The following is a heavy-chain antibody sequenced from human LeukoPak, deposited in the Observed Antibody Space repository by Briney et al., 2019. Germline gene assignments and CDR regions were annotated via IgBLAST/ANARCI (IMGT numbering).Heavy chain of an antibody. CDR3: AKDSGFLDAFDI. CDR2: ISYDGSNK. Sequence: PGGSLRLSCAASGFPFSSHGMHWVRQAPGKGLEWVAVISYDGSNKYYADSVKGRFTISRDNSKNTLYLQMNSLRAEDTAVYYCAKDSGFLDAFDIWGQGTMVTVSS. J-gene: IGHJ3*02. D-gene: IGHD3-10*01. V-gene: IGHV3-30*18. CDR1: GFPFSSHG.